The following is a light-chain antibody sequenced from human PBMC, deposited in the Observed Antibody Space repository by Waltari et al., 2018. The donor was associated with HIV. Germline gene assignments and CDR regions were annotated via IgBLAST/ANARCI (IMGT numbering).Light chain of an antibody. CDR3: HSRDSSGNLWV. CDR1: TLRSDS. CDR2: DKA. V-gene: IGLV3-19*01. Sequence: SSELTQDPAVSVALGQTVRITCQGATLRSDSASWYQQKPGQAPVLVMYDKANRPSGIPDRFSGSSSGNTVSLTITGAQAEDEADYYCHSRDSSGNLWVFGGGTMVTVL. J-gene: IGLJ3*02.